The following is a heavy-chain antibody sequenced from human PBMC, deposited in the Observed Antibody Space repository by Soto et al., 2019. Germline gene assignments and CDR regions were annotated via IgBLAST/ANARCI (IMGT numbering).Heavy chain of an antibody. V-gene: IGHV3-7*02. CDR3: VSCSGDNCQSFY. J-gene: IGHJ4*02. Sequence: GGSLRLSCAASGFIFSTYWMTWVRQAPGRGLEWVANIKEDGSEKYYLDSVKGRFTISRDNAKSSLHLQMNSLRAEDTAVYYCVSCSGDNCQSFYWGQGTLVTVSS. CDR1: GFIFSTYW. CDR2: IKEDGSEK. D-gene: IGHD2-15*01.